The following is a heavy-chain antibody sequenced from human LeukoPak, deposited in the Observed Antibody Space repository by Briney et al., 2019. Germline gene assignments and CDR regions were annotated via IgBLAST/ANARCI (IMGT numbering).Heavy chain of an antibody. J-gene: IGHJ4*02. D-gene: IGHD6-13*01. CDR1: GYTFTSYG. Sequence: ASVKVSCKASGYTFTSYGISWVRQAPGQGLEWMGWISAYNGNTNYAQKLQGRVTMTRDTSISTAYMGLSRLRSDDTAVYYCARSAESSSWVEFDYWGQGTLVTVSS. V-gene: IGHV1-18*01. CDR2: ISAYNGNT. CDR3: ARSAESSSWVEFDY.